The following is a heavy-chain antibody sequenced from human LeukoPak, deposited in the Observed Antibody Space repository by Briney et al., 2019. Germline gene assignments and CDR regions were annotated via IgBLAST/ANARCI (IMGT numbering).Heavy chain of an antibody. D-gene: IGHD1-7*01. V-gene: IGHV3-30*04. Sequence: GGSLRLSCAASGFTFSSYAMHWVRQAPGKGLEWVAVISYDGSNKYYADSVKGRFTISRDNSKNTLYLQMNSLRAEDTAVYYCARVNYLYYFDYWGQGTQVTVSS. CDR2: ISYDGSNK. CDR3: ARVNYLYYFDY. J-gene: IGHJ4*02. CDR1: GFTFSSYA.